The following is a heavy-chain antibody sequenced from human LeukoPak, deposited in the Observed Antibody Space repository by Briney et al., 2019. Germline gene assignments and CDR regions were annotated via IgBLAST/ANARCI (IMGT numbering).Heavy chain of an antibody. D-gene: IGHD2-2*01. J-gene: IGHJ3*02. CDR1: GFTFSSYA. Sequence: GRSLRLSCAASGFTFSSYAMHWVRQAPGKGLEWVAVISYDGSNKYYADSVKGRFTISRDNSKNTLYLQMNSLRAEDTAVYYCASRYCTSTNCYAFDIWGQGTMVTVSS. V-gene: IGHV3-30-3*01. CDR2: ISYDGSNK. CDR3: ASRYCTSTNCYAFDI.